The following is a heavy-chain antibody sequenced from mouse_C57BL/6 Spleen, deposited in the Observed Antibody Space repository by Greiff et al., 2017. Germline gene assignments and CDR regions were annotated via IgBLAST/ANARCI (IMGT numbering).Heavy chain of an antibody. D-gene: IGHD1-1*01. CDR1: GYTFTDYY. CDR3: ARRGFGSSPWYFDV. V-gene: IGHV1-19*01. CDR2: INPYNGGT. Sequence: VQLQQSGPVLVKPGASVKMSCKASGYTFTDYYMNWVKQSHGKSLEWIGVINPYNGGTSYNQKFKGKATLTVDKSSSTAYMELNSLTSEDSAVYYCARRGFGSSPWYFDVWGTGTSVTVSS. J-gene: IGHJ1*03.